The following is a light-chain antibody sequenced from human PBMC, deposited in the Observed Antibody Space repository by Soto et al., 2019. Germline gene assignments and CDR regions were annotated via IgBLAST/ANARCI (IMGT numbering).Light chain of an antibody. CDR2: EVN. CDR3: TSYAGGNNV. Sequence: QSALTQPPSASGCPGQSVTISCTGTSSDVGGYDYVSWYQQYPGKVPKLMIYEVNKRPSGVPDRFSGSKSGNTASLTVSGLQAEDEADYYCTSYAGGNNVFGTGTKVTVL. V-gene: IGLV2-8*01. CDR1: SSDVGGYDY. J-gene: IGLJ1*01.